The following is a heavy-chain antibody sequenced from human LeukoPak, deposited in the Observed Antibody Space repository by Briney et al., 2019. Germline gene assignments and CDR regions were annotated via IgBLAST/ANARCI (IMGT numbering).Heavy chain of an antibody. Sequence: GGSLRLSCAASGFTFSSYAMSWVRQAPGKGLEWVSAISGSGGSTYYADSVKGRFTISRDNSKNTLYLQMNSLRVEDTAVYYCARDTKGSPFDYWGQGTLVTVSS. D-gene: IGHD2-2*01. J-gene: IGHJ4*02. V-gene: IGHV3-23*01. CDR3: ARDTKGSPFDY. CDR1: GFTFSSYA. CDR2: ISGSGGST.